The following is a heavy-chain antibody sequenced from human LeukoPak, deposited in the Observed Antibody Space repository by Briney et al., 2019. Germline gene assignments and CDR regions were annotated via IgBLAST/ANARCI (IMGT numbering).Heavy chain of an antibody. D-gene: IGHD4-23*01. J-gene: IGHJ5*02. CDR1: GFTFSSYA. CDR2: ISYDGSNK. V-gene: IGHV3-30*04. Sequence: GGSLRLSCAASGFTFSSYAMHWVRQAPGKGLEWVAVISYDGSNKYYADSVKGRFTISRDNSKNTLYLQMNSLRAEDTAVYYCASMTTVAPADSKGFDPWGQGTLVTVSS. CDR3: ASMTTVAPADSKGFDP.